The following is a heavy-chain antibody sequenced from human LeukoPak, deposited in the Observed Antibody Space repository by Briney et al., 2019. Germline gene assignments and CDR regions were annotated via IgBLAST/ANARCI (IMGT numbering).Heavy chain of an antibody. J-gene: IGHJ3*02. CDR2: IYSGGST. V-gene: IGHV3-66*01. CDR3: ASWTYYYDSSGYYPPFAFDI. D-gene: IGHD3-22*01. Sequence: GGSLRLSCAASGFTVSSSHMSWVRQAPGKGLEWVSVIYSGGSTYYADSVKGRFTISRDNSKNTLYLQMNSLRAEDTAVYYCASWTYYYDSSGYYPPFAFDIWGQGTMVTVSS. CDR1: GFTVSSSH.